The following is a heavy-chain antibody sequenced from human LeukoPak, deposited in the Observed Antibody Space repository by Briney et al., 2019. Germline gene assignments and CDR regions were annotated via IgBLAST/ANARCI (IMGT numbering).Heavy chain of an antibody. Sequence: GRSLRLSCAVSGLTSSSYAMHWVRQAPGKGLEWVAVISYDGINKYYADSVKGRFTISRDNSKNTLYLQMNSLRAEDTAVYYCARALYYYDSSGYGPGFDYWGQGTLVTVSS. V-gene: IGHV3-30-3*01. CDR1: GLTSSSYA. D-gene: IGHD3-22*01. CDR2: ISYDGINK. CDR3: ARALYYYDSSGYGPGFDY. J-gene: IGHJ4*02.